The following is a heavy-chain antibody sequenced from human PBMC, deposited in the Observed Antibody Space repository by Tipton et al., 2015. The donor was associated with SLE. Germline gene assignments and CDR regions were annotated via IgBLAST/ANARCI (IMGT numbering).Heavy chain of an antibody. CDR1: GASLSSNIYF. J-gene: IGHJ4*02. D-gene: IGHD3-22*01. CDR3: ARVHAAGDYDSSGFSN. CDR2: LHYDGSV. V-gene: IGHV4-39*07. Sequence: TLSLTCAVSGASLSSNIYFWAWIHQPPGQGLEWIGTLHYDGSVFYSPSLKSRVTMSSDTSKNQFSLGLKSVTAADTAVYYCARVHAAGDYDSSGFSNWGQGTLVTVSS.